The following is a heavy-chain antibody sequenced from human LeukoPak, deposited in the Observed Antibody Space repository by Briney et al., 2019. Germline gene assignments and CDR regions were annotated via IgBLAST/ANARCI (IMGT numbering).Heavy chain of an antibody. CDR1: GGSISSSSYY. CDR3: ARWVYSSGWDFDY. J-gene: IGHJ4*02. V-gene: IGHV4-39*01. CDR2: IYYSGST. Sequence: SETLSLTCTVSGGSISSSSYYWGWIRQPPGKGLEWIGSIYYSGSTYYNPSLKSRVTISVDTSKNQFSLKLSSVTAADTAVYYCARWVYSSGWDFDYWGQGTLVTVSS. D-gene: IGHD6-19*01.